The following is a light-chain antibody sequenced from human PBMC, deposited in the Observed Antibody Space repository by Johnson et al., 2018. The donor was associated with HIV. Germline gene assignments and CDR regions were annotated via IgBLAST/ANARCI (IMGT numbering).Light chain of an antibody. V-gene: IGLV1-51*02. CDR2: ENN. Sequence: QSVLTQPPSVSAAPGQKVTISCSGSSSNIGNNYVSWYQQLPGTAPKLLIYENNKRPLGIPDRFSGSKSGTSATLGITGLQTGDEADFYSGTWDTSLSAFVFGTGTKVTV. CDR3: GTWDTSLSAFV. J-gene: IGLJ1*01. CDR1: SSNIGNNY.